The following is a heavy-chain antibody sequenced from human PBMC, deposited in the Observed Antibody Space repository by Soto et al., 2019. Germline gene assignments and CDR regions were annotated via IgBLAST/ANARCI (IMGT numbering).Heavy chain of an antibody. Sequence: ASVKVSCKASGYTFTSYGISWVRQAPGQGLEWMGWISAYNGNTNYAQKLQGRVTMTTDTSTSTAYMELRGVRSDDTAVYYCARSPLNYDFWSGYLNWGQGTLVTVSS. CDR1: GYTFTSYG. CDR3: ARSPLNYDFWSGYLN. D-gene: IGHD3-3*01. V-gene: IGHV1-18*01. CDR2: ISAYNGNT. J-gene: IGHJ4*02.